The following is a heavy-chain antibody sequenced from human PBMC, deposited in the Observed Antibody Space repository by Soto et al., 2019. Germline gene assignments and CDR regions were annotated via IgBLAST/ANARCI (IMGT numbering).Heavy chain of an antibody. CDR3: ARGVAAAGTDY. CDR2: IYYSGST. J-gene: IGHJ4*02. V-gene: IGHV4-59*01. D-gene: IGHD6-13*01. Sequence: SETLSLTCTVSGGSISSYYWSWIRQPPGKGLEWIGYIYYSGSTNYNPSLKSRVTISVDTSKNQFSLKLSSVTAADTAVYYCARGVAAAGTDYWGQGTLVTVSS. CDR1: GGSISSYY.